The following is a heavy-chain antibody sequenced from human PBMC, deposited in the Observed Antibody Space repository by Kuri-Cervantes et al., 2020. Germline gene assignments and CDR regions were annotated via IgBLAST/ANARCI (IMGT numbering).Heavy chain of an antibody. Sequence: GESLKISCAASGFTFNTYGMHWVRQAPGKGLEWVSSISSSSSYIYYADSVKGRFTISRDNAKNSLYLQMNSLRAEDTAVYYCARDREWLLWYFDYWGQGTLVTVSS. CDR3: ARDREWLLWYFDY. CDR2: ISSSSSYI. J-gene: IGHJ4*02. D-gene: IGHD3-3*01. CDR1: GFTFNTYG. V-gene: IGHV3-21*03.